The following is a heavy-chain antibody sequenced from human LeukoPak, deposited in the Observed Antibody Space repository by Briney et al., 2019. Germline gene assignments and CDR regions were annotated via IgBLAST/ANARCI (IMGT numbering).Heavy chain of an antibody. Sequence: GGSLRLSCAASGFTFSSYGMHWVRQAPGKGLEWVAVISYDGSNKYYADSVKGRFAISRDNSKNTLYLQMNSLRAEDTAVYYCAKDLSSGWCDSWGQGTLVTVSS. CDR2: ISYDGSNK. V-gene: IGHV3-30*18. CDR3: AKDLSSGWCDS. CDR1: GFTFSSYG. J-gene: IGHJ5*01. D-gene: IGHD6-19*01.